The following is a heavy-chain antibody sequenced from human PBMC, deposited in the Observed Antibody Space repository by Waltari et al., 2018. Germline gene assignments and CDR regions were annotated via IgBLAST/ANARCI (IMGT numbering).Heavy chain of an antibody. CDR3: ARDIDYYDSSGYSDY. Sequence: QVQLVQSGAEVTKPGSSVKVSCKASGGTFSSYAISWVRQAPGQGLEWMGWISAYNGNTNYAQKLQGRVTMTTDTSTSTAYMELRSLRSDDTAVYYCARDIDYYDSSGYSDYWGQGTLVTVSS. D-gene: IGHD3-22*01. J-gene: IGHJ4*02. CDR2: ISAYNGNT. CDR1: GGTFSSYA. V-gene: IGHV1-18*01.